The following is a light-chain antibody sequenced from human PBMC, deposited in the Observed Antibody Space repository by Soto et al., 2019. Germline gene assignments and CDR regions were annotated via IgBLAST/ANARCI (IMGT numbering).Light chain of an antibody. CDR3: HQYNSYTV. CDR2: KAS. J-gene: IGKJ4*01. Sequence: DIQMTQSPSTLSASVGDRVTITCRASQSISSWLAWYQQKPGKAPKLLIYKASSLESGVPSRFSGSESGTEIAHSINKLQLDDFATYYYHQYNSYTVFGGGTKMQIK. V-gene: IGKV1-5*03. CDR1: QSISSW.